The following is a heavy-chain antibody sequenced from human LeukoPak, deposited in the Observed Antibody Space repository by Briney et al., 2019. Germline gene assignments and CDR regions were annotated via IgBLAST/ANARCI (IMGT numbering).Heavy chain of an antibody. J-gene: IGHJ4*02. CDR3: ARAYGDPNGHFDY. D-gene: IGHD4-17*01. V-gene: IGHV4-31*03. Sequence: SETLSLTCTVSGGSISSGGYYWSWIRQHPGKGLEWIGYIYYSGSTYYNPSLKSRATISVDTSKNQFSLKLSSVTAADTAVYYCARAYGDPNGHFDYWGQGTLVTVSS. CDR2: IYYSGST. CDR1: GGSISSGGYY.